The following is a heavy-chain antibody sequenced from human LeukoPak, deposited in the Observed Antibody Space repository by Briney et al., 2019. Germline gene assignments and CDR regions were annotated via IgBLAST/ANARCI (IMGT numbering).Heavy chain of an antibody. J-gene: IGHJ6*02. Sequence: SETLSLTCTVSGGSISSYYWSWIRQPPGKGLEWIGYIYYSGSTNYNPSLKSRVTISVDTSKNQFSLKLSSVTAADTAVYYCARLSTSYGMDVWGQGTTFTVSS. D-gene: IGHD2-2*01. CDR1: GGSISSYY. V-gene: IGHV4-59*01. CDR2: IYYSGST. CDR3: ARLSTSYGMDV.